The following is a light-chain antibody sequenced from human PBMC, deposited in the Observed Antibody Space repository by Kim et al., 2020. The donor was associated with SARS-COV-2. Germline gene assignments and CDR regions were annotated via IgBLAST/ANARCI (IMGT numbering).Light chain of an antibody. V-gene: IGLV3-1*01. CDR3: QAWDSSTHNYV. CDR2: QDN. J-gene: IGLJ1*01. CDR1: KLGDKY. Sequence: SYELTQPPSVSVSPGQTASITCSGYKLGDKYVSWYQQKPGQSPVVVNYQDNQRPSGIPERFSGSNSGNTATLTISGTQAMDEADYYCQAWDSSTHNYVFVAGTKVTVL.